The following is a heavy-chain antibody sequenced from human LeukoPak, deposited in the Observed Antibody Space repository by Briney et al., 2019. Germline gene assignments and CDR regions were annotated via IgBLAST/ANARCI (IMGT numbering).Heavy chain of an antibody. CDR2: ISDDGYNK. V-gene: IGHV3-30*03. D-gene: IGHD4-11*01. CDR1: GFTFSSYG. J-gene: IGHJ4*02. CDR3: VRWSDDHSNHAVY. Sequence: SGGSLRLSCEASGFTFSSYGMHWVRQAPGKGLEWVALISDDGYNKYYADSVKGRFTISRDNSKNSLYLQMNSLRADDTAVYYCVRWSDDHSNHAVYWGQGTLVTVSS.